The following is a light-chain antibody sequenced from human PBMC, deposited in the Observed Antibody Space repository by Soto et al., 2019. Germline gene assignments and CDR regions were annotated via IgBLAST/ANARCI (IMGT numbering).Light chain of an antibody. V-gene: IGLV1-40*01. Sequence: QSVLTQPPSVSGAPGQRVTISCTGSNSNIGAGYDEHWYQQLPGRAPKLLIYANSNRPSGVPDRFSGSRSGTSASLAITGLQAEDEADYSCQSYDSSLSGFYVFGTGTKLTVL. CDR2: ANS. J-gene: IGLJ1*01. CDR3: QSYDSSLSGFYV. CDR1: NSNIGAGYD.